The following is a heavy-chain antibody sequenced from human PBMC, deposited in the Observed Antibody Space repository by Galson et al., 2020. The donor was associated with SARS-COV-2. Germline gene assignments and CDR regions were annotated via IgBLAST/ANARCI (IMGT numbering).Heavy chain of an antibody. V-gene: IGHV4-61*02. Sequence: SETLSLTCTVSGGSISSGSYYWSWIRQPAGKGLEWIGRIYTSGSTNYNPSLKSRVTISVDTSKNQFSLKLSSVTAADTAVYYCARGSRGILRHIVVVTNPGAFDNWGQGTMVTVSS. J-gene: IGHJ3*02. CDR2: IYTSGST. D-gene: IGHD2-21*02. CDR3: ARGSRGILRHIVVVTNPGAFDN. CDR1: GGSISSGSYY.